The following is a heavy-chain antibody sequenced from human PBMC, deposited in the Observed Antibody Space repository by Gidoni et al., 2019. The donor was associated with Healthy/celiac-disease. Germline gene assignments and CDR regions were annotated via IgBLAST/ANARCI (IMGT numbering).Heavy chain of an antibody. J-gene: IGHJ3*02. Sequence: EVQLVESGGGLVQPGGSLRLSCAASGFTFSSYEMNWVRQAPGKGLEWVSYISSSGSTIYYADSVKGRFTISRDNAKNSLYLQMNSLRAEDTAVYYCARGGFTMIAEIAAFDIWGQGTMVTVSS. V-gene: IGHV3-48*03. D-gene: IGHD3-22*01. CDR1: GFTFSSYE. CDR2: ISSSGSTI. CDR3: ARGGFTMIAEIAAFDI.